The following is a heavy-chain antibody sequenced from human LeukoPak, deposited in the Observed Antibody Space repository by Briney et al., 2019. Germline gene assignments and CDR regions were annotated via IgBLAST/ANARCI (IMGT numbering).Heavy chain of an antibody. V-gene: IGHV3-74*01. CDR2: INSDGSST. D-gene: IGHD5-12*01. CDR3: ASPPLRYSGYDRSFDY. J-gene: IGHJ4*02. CDR1: GFTFSSYW. Sequence: PGGSLRLSCAASGFTFSSYWMHWVRQAPGKGLVWVSRINSDGSSTSYADSVKGRFTISRDNAKNTLYLQMNSLRAEDTAVYYCASPPLRYSGYDRSFDYWGQGALVTVSS.